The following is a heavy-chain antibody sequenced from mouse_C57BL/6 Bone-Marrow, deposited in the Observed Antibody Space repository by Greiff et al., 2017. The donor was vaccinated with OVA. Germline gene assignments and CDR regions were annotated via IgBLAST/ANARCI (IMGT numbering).Heavy chain of an antibody. CDR2: IGPNSGGT. CDR3: ARFFGNHRVSWFAY. CDR1: GYTFTSYW. V-gene: IGHV1-72*01. D-gene: IGHD2-1*01. J-gene: IGHJ3*01. Sequence: QVQLQQPGAELVKPGASVKLSCKASGYTFTSYWMHWVKQRPGRGLEWIGRIGPNSGGTKYNEKFKSKATLTVDKPSSTAYMQLSSLTSEDSAVYYCARFFGNHRVSWFAYWGQGTLVTVSA.